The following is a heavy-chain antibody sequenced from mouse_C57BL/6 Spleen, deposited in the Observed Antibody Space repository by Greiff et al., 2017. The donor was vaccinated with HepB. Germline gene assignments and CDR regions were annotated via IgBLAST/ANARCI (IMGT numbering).Heavy chain of an antibody. V-gene: IGHV5-4*03. Sequence: EVMLVESGGGLVKPGGSLKLSCAASGFTFSSYAMSWVRQTPEKRLEWVATISDGGSYTYYPDNVKGRFTISRDNAKNNLYLQMSHLKSEDTAMYYCARGRTYYSNYYAMDYWGQGTSVTVSS. CDR1: GFTFSSYA. CDR3: ARGRTYYSNYYAMDY. J-gene: IGHJ4*01. CDR2: ISDGGSYT. D-gene: IGHD2-5*01.